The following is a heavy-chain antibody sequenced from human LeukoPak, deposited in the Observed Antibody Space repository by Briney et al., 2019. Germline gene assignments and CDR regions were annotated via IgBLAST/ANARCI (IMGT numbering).Heavy chain of an antibody. Sequence: PGGPLRLSCTPSVFTFSGYAMTWLRQAPGKGLEWVATICGPCSTTYYADSVKGRFTISRDNSQNTLYLQMNSLRAEDTAIYYCAKGLLTKTHGISWDPFDSWGQGTLVSVSS. D-gene: IGHD6-13*01. CDR2: ICGPCSTT. CDR1: VFTFSGYA. V-gene: IGHV3-23*01. J-gene: IGHJ4*02. CDR3: AKGLLTKTHGISWDPFDS.